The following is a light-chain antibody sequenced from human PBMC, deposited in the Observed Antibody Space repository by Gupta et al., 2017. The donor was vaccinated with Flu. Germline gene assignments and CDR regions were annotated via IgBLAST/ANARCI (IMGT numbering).Light chain of an antibody. Sequence: EVVMTQSPATLSVSPGERATLSCRASQSISSNLAWYQQKPGQAPRLLIYGASTRATGIPARFSGSGSGTEFTLTSSRRQSEDFAVYYCQQYNNWLFGGGTKVEIK. J-gene: IGKJ4*01. CDR3: QQYNNWL. V-gene: IGKV3-15*01. CDR2: GAS. CDR1: QSISSN.